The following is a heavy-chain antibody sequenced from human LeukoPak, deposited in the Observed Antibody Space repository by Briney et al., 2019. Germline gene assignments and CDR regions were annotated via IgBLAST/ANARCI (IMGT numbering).Heavy chain of an antibody. CDR2: INPNSGGT. Sequence: ASVKVSCKASGYTFTGYYMHWVRQAPGQGLEWMGLINPNSGGTNYAQRFQGRVTMTRDTSISTAYMELSRLSSDETAVYYCARDNALWVGESRIDYWGQGTLVTVSS. V-gene: IGHV1-2*02. D-gene: IGHD3-10*01. J-gene: IGHJ4*02. CDR1: GYTFTGYY. CDR3: ARDNALWVGESRIDY.